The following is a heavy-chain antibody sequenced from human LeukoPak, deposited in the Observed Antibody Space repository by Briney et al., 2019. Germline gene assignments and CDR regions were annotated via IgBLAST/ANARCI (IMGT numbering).Heavy chain of an antibody. J-gene: IGHJ4*02. CDR3: ARVAYSGYDYYFDY. CDR1: GGSINRYY. Sequence: SETLSLTCTVSGGSINRYYWSWIRQTPGKGLEWIGYIYYSGSTNYNPSLKSRVTISVDTSKNQFSLKLSSVTAADTAVYYCARVAYSGYDYYFDYWGQGTLVTVSS. CDR2: IYYSGST. D-gene: IGHD5-12*01. V-gene: IGHV4-59*01.